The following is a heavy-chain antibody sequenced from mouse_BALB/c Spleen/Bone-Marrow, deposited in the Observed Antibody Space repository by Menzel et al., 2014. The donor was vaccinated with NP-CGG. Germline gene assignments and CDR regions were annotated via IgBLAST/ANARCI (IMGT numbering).Heavy chain of an antibody. CDR1: GFTFTDYY. CDR2: IRNKAKGYTT. V-gene: IGHV7-3*02. J-gene: IGHJ1*01. Sequence: DVQLVESGGGSVQPGGSLRLSCAPSGFTFTDYYVSWVRQPPGKALEWLGFIRNKAKGYTTDYSASVKGRFTISRDNSQRILYLQMNTLRAEDSAPYYCARDENVGIYWYFDVWGAGTTVIVSS. CDR3: ARDENVGIYWYFDV.